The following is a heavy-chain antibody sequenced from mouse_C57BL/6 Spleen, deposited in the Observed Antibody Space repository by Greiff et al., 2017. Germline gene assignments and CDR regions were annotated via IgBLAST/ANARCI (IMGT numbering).Heavy chain of an antibody. J-gene: IGHJ2*01. Sequence: EVKLMESVAELVRPGSSVKLSCTASGFNITNSYMHWVKQRPEQGLEWIGRIDPANGYTNYAPNFQGKATITSDTYSNTAYMQLSRLTSEDTDNYYCARLVCYNGARYFDDWGTGTTLTVSS. V-gene: IGHV14-3*01. CDR3: ARLVCYNGARYFDD. CDR1: GFNITNSY. CDR2: IDPANGYT. D-gene: IGHD1-1*02.